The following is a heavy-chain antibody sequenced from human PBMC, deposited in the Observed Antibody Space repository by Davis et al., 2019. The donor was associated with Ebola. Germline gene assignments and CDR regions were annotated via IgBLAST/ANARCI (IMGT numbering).Heavy chain of an antibody. CDR2: ISGSGGST. Sequence: PGGSLRLSCAASGFTFSSYAMSWVRQAPGKGLEWVSAISGSGGSTYYADSVKGRFTISRDNAKNSLYLQMNSLRDEDTAVYYCARQQTYLRRGYYYYGMDVWGQGTTVTVSS. J-gene: IGHJ6*02. CDR1: GFTFSSYA. CDR3: ARQQTYLRRGYYYYGMDV. V-gene: IGHV3-23*01. D-gene: IGHD1-1*01.